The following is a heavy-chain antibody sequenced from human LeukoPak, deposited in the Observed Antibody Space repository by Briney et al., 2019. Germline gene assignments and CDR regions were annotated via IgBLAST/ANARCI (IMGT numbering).Heavy chain of an antibody. CDR1: GYTFTGYY. V-gene: IGHV1-2*02. CDR2: INPNGGGT. D-gene: IGHD3-9*01. Sequence: ASVKVSCKASGYTFTGYYMHWVRQAPGQGLAWVGWINPNGGGTNYAQKFQGRVTVARDTSIITAYMELSRLRSDDTAVYYCARESRPDYNILTGYYNPCWFDPWGQGTLVTVSS. CDR3: ARESRPDYNILTGYYNPCWFDP. J-gene: IGHJ5*02.